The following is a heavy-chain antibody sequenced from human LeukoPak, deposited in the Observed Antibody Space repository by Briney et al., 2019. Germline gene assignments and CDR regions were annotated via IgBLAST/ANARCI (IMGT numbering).Heavy chain of an antibody. Sequence: PGGSLRLSCAASGFTFSSYWMHWVRQPPGKGLVWVSRISSDGSSTNYADSVKGRFTISRDNAKNTLYPQMNSLRAEDTAVYYCASAPFSSSSCWGQGTLVTVSS. D-gene: IGHD2-2*01. V-gene: IGHV3-74*01. CDR3: ASAPFSSSSC. CDR2: ISSDGSST. J-gene: IGHJ4*02. CDR1: GFTFSSYW.